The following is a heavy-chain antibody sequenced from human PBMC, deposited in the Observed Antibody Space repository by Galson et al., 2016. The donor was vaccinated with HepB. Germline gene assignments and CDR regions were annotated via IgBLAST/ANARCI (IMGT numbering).Heavy chain of an antibody. Sequence: SLRLSCAASGFTFSTYAMTWVRQAPGKGLEYVSCIGGSGFDTYYADSVKGRFTISRDNSRNTLFLQMNSLRAEDTALYYCAKGGLGMRGRLICWGQGALVTVSS. V-gene: IGHV3-23*01. CDR3: AKGGLGMRGRLIC. J-gene: IGHJ4*02. CDR1: GFTFSTYA. CDR2: IGGSGFDT. D-gene: IGHD3-16*01.